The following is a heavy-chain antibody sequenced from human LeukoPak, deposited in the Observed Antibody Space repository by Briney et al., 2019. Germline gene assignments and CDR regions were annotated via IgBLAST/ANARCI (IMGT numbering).Heavy chain of an antibody. D-gene: IGHD2-2*01. Sequence: GRSLRLSCAASGLTFDDYAMHWVRQAPGKGLEWVSGISWNSGSIGYADSVKGRFTISRDNAKNSLYLQMNSLRAEDTALYYCAKGPGYYYGMDVWGQGTTVTVSS. J-gene: IGHJ6*02. CDR1: GLTFDDYA. CDR2: ISWNSGSI. V-gene: IGHV3-9*01. CDR3: AKGPGYYYGMDV.